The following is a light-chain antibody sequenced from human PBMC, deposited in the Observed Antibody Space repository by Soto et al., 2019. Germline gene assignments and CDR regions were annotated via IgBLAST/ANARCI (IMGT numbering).Light chain of an antibody. J-gene: IGKJ1*01. V-gene: IGKV2-28*01. Sequence: DIVMPQSPLSLPVTPGEPASISSSTSRSLLHSKGYNYLDWYLQKPVQSPQLLIYLGSNRSSGVPDRFRGSGSGTDFTLKISRVEAEDVGVYYCMQALQPPWTFGQGTKVEIK. CDR2: LGS. CDR3: MQALQPPWT. CDR1: RSLLHSKGYNY.